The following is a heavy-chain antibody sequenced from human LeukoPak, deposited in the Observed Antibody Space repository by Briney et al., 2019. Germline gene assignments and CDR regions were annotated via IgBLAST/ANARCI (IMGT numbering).Heavy chain of an antibody. CDR3: ARDMHIVVVTAIDAFDI. J-gene: IGHJ3*02. Sequence: ASVKVSCKASGYTFTSYGISWVRQAPGQGLEWMGWISAYNGNTNYAQKLQGRVTMTTDTSMSTAYMELRSLRSDDTAVYYCARDMHIVVVTAIDAFDIWGQGTMVTVSS. D-gene: IGHD2-21*02. CDR2: ISAYNGNT. CDR1: GYTFTSYG. V-gene: IGHV1-18*04.